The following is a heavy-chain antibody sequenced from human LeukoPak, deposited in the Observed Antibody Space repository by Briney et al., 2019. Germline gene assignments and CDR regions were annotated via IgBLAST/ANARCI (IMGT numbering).Heavy chain of an antibody. J-gene: IGHJ5*02. Sequence: GSLRLFCEGSGFIFSSYAMTWVRQAPGKGLQWVSSISGSGESTYYADSLKGRFTISRDNSKNMLYLQMNSLRAEDTAFYFCARLPTAINGYFDPWGQGALVTVSS. CDR1: GFIFSSYA. V-gene: IGHV3-23*01. CDR3: ARLPTAINGYFDP. CDR2: ISGSGEST. D-gene: IGHD2-2*01.